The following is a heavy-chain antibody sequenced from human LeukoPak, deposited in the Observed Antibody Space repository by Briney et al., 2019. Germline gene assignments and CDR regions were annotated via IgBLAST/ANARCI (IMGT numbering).Heavy chain of an antibody. D-gene: IGHD3-22*01. Sequence: SETLSLTCTVSGDSISSGDYYWSWIRQPAGKGLEWIGRISSSGCTNYNPSLKSRVTISVDTSKNQFSLKLSSVTAADTAVYFCARGPYSYDSSGAFDIWGQGTMVTAAS. V-gene: IGHV4-61*02. CDR3: ARGPYSYDSSGAFDI. CDR2: ISSSGCT. CDR1: GDSISSGDYY. J-gene: IGHJ3*02.